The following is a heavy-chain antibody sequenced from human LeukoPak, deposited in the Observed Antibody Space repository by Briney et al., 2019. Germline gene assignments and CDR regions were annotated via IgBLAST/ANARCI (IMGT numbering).Heavy chain of an antibody. D-gene: IGHD2-15*01. J-gene: IGHJ6*03. CDR1: GYTFTSYG. V-gene: IGHV1-18*01. Sequence: AASVKVSCKASGYTFTSYGISWVRQAPGQGLEWMGWISAYNGNTNYAQKLQGRVTMTTDTSTSTAYMELRSLRSDDTAVYYCARVDCSGGSCYSGVGYYYYMDVWGKGTTVTISS. CDR2: ISAYNGNT. CDR3: ARVDCSGGSCYSGVGYYYYMDV.